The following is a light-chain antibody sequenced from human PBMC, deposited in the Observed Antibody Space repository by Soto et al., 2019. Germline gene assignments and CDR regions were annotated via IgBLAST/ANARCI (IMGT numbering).Light chain of an antibody. V-gene: IGLV2-8*01. J-gene: IGLJ3*02. CDR2: EIT. CDR1: SSDVGAYNY. CDR3: SSFATSNTGV. Sequence: QSALTQPPSASGSPGQSVTISCTGTSSDVGAYNYVSWYQQHAGKAPKLVIYEITKRPSGVPDRFPGSKSANTASLTVSGLKAEDGADYYCSSFATSNTGVFGGGTKLTVL.